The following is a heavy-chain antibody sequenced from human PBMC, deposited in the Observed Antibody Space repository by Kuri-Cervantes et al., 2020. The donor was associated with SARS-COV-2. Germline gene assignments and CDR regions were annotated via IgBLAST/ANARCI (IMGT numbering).Heavy chain of an antibody. CDR1: GYSFTSYW. CDR3: ARLSGAYSSSDDFDY. V-gene: IGHV5-51*01. D-gene: IGHD6-6*01. Sequence: GESLKISCKGSGYSFTSYWIGWVRQMPGKGLEWMGIIYPGDSDTRYSPFFQGQVTISADKSISTAYLQWSSLKASDTAMYYCARLSGAYSSSDDFDYWGQGTLVTVSS. J-gene: IGHJ4*02. CDR2: IYPGDSDT.